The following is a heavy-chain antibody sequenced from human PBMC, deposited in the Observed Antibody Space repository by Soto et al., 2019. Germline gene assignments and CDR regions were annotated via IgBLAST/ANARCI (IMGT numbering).Heavy chain of an antibody. D-gene: IGHD1-26*01. CDR1: GFTFSSYR. J-gene: IGHJ4*02. CDR2: ISSSSSYI. Sequence: PGGSLRLSCAASGFTFSSYRMNWVRQAPGKGLEWVSSISSSSSYIYYADSVKGRFTISRDNAKNSLYLQMNSLRAEDTAVYYCARGGSGSFHSYFDYWGQGTLVTVSS. V-gene: IGHV3-21*01. CDR3: ARGGSGSFHSYFDY.